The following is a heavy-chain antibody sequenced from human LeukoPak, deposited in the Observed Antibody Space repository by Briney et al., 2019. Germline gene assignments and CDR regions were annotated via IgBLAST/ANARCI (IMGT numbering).Heavy chain of an antibody. CDR2: IYPGDSDT. D-gene: IGHD3-10*01. CDR3: ARGSPFGELLVDV. J-gene: IGHJ6*02. Sequence: GESLQISCKGSGYSFTSYWIGWVRQLPGKGLEWMGIIYPGDSDTRYSPSFQGQVTISADKSISTAYLQWSSLKASDTAMYYCARGSPFGELLVDVWGQGTTVTVSS. V-gene: IGHV5-51*01. CDR1: GYSFTSYW.